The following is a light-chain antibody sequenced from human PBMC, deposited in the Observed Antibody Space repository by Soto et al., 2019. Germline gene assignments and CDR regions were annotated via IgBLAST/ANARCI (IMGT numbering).Light chain of an antibody. J-gene: IGLJ2*01. CDR3: QSYDSSLSVRGVV. CDR2: GNS. V-gene: IGLV1-40*01. Sequence: QAVVTQPPSVSGAPGQRVTISCTGSSSNIGAGYDVHWYQQLPGTAPKLLIYGNSNRPSGVPDRFSGSKSGTSASLAITGLQAEYEADYYCQSYDSSLSVRGVVFGGGSKLTVL. CDR1: SSNIGAGYD.